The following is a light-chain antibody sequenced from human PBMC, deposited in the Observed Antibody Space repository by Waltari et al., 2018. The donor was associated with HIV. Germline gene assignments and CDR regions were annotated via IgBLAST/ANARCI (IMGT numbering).Light chain of an antibody. J-gene: IGLJ3*02. CDR3: SSYANANIL. Sequence: QSALTQPASVSGSPGQSITISCTGTSSDVGAYNYVSWYQHHPGKAPKLIIYEFSNLPSGISNRFSGSKSGNTASLTISGLQAEDEADYYCSSYANANILFGGGTKLTVL. CDR2: EFS. V-gene: IGLV2-14*01. CDR1: SSDVGAYNY.